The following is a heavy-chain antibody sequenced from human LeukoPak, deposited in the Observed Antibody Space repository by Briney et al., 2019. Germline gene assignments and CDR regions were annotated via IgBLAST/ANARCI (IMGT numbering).Heavy chain of an antibody. D-gene: IGHD6-13*01. CDR1: GFTFSSYG. V-gene: IGHV3-23*01. J-gene: IGHJ4*02. Sequence: GGSLRLSCAASGFTFSSYGMSWVRQAPGKGLGWVSAISGSGGSTYYADSVKGRFTISRDNSKNTLYLQMNSLRAEDTVVYYCAKWGPNEQQLATSRYWGQGTLVTVSS. CDR2: ISGSGGST. CDR3: AKWGPNEQQLATSRY.